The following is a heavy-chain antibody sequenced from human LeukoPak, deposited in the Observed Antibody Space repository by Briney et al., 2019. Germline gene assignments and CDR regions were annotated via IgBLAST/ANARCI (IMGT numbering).Heavy chain of an antibody. D-gene: IGHD1-26*01. CDR1: GGSISTYY. V-gene: IGHV4-59*01. Sequence: ETLSLTCTVSGGSISTYYWNWIRQPPGKGLEWIGSIYNSGSTNYNPSLKSRVTISGDTAKNQFSLKLTSVTAADTAVYYCTRDRELGFWGQGTLVTVSS. J-gene: IGHJ4*02. CDR2: IYNSGST. CDR3: TRDRELGF.